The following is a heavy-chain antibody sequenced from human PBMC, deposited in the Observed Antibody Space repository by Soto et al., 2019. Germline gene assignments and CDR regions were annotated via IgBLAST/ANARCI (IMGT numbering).Heavy chain of an antibody. CDR1: GGSITNYY. CDR2: INYDGYS. D-gene: IGHD3-10*01. J-gene: IGHJ6*02. V-gene: IGHV4-59*08. CDR3: ARHGFGPLHGLVDV. Sequence: QVQLQESGPGLVKPSETLSLTCTVSGGSITNYYCSLFRQPPGKGLEWIGYINYDGYSAYNLSLKRRLTLSMDASKTQFPLMLASVTATDTAVYYCARHGFGPLHGLVDVWGPGTTVIVSS.